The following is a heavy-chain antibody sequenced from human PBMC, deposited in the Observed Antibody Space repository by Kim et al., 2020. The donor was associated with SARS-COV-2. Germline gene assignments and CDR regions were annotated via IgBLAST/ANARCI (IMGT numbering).Heavy chain of an antibody. CDR2: ISSSSSTI. V-gene: IGHV3-48*02. Sequence: GGSLRLSCAASGFTFSSYSMNWVRQAPGKGLEWVLYISSSSSTIYYADSVKGRFTISRDNAKNSLYLQMNSLRDEDTAVYYCARDHYYGSSGYYHGLWFDPWGQGTLVTVSS. CDR1: GFTFSSYS. CDR3: ARDHYYGSSGYYHGLWFDP. J-gene: IGHJ5*02. D-gene: IGHD3-22*01.